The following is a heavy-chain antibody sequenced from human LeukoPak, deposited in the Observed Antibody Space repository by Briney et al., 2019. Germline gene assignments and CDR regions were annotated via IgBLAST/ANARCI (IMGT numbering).Heavy chain of an antibody. CDR2: ISAYNGNT. D-gene: IGHD2-15*01. Sequence: GGSVKVSCKASGYTFTSYGISWVRQAPGQGLEWMGWISAYNGNTNYAQKLQGRVTMTTDTSTSTAYMELRSLRSDDTAVYYCARDLGRRCSGGSCYYYSNYMDVWGKGTTVTISS. CDR1: GYTFTSYG. J-gene: IGHJ6*03. CDR3: ARDLGRRCSGGSCYYYSNYMDV. V-gene: IGHV1-18*01.